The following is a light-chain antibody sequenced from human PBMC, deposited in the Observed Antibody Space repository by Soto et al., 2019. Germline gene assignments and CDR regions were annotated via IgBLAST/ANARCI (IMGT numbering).Light chain of an antibody. CDR2: EVT. CDR3: SSYAGSNNLGV. Sequence: QSALTQPPSASGSPGQSVTISCTGTSSDVGGYKYVSWYQQHPGKAPKLMIYEVTKRPSGVPDRFSGSKSGNTASLTVSGLQAEDEADYYCSSYAGSNNLGVFGTGTKLTVL. J-gene: IGLJ1*01. CDR1: SSDVGGYKY. V-gene: IGLV2-8*01.